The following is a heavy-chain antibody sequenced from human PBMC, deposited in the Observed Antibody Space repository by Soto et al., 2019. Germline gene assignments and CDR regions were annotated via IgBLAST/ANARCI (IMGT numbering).Heavy chain of an antibody. Sequence: GGSLRLSCAASGFTVSSNYMSWVRQAPGKGLEWVSVIYSGGSTYYADSVKGRFTISRDNSKNTLYLQMNSLRAEDTAVYYCARERSYYDFWSGYFDYWGQGTLVTVSS. D-gene: IGHD3-3*01. CDR2: IYSGGST. CDR1: GFTVSSNY. CDR3: ARERSYYDFWSGYFDY. J-gene: IGHJ4*02. V-gene: IGHV3-66*01.